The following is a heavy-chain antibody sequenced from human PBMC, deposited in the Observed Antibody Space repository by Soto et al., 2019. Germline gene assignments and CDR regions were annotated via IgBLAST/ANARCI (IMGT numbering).Heavy chain of an antibody. D-gene: IGHD3-10*01. J-gene: IGHJ6*02. Sequence: PSETLSLTCAVYGGSFIGYYWSWIRQPPGKGLEWIGEINHSGSTNYNPSLKSRVTISVDTSKNQFSLKLSSVTAADTAVYYCARDLRFGELPGYYYYGMDVWGQGTTVTVSS. CDR1: GGSFIGYY. CDR2: INHSGST. CDR3: ARDLRFGELPGYYYYGMDV. V-gene: IGHV4-34*01.